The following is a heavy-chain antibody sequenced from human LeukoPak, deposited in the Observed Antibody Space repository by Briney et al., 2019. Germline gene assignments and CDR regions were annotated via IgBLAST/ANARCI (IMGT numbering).Heavy chain of an antibody. J-gene: IGHJ4*02. D-gene: IGHD1-26*01. Sequence: GASVKVSCKASGYTFTGYYMHWVRQAPGQGLEWMGWINPNSGGTNYAQKFQGRVTMTRDTSISTAYMELSRLRSDDTAVYYCARWSGGSYYYFDYWGQGTLVTVSS. CDR3: ARWSGGSYYYFDY. CDR1: GYTFTGYY. CDR2: INPNSGGT. V-gene: IGHV1-2*02.